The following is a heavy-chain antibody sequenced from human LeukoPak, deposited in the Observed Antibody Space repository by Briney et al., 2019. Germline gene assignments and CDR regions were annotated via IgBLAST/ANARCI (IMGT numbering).Heavy chain of an antibody. J-gene: IGHJ3*02. CDR2: INHSGST. V-gene: IGHV4-34*01. CDR1: GGSFSGYY. Sequence: SETLSLTCAVYGGSFSGYYWSWLRQPPGKGLEWIGEINHSGSTNYNPSLKGRVTISVDTSKNQFSLKLSSVTAADTAVYYCARRGPLSADAFDIWGQGTMVTVSS. CDR3: ARRGPLSADAFDI. D-gene: IGHD2-2*01.